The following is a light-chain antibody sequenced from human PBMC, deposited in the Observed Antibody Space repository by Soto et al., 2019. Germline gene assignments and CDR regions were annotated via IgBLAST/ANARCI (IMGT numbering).Light chain of an antibody. V-gene: IGKV1-39*01. J-gene: IGKJ4*01. CDR2: AAS. Sequence: DIQMTQSPSSLSASVGDRVTITCRASQSISNYLNWYQQKPGKAPKFLIYAASSLQSGVPSRFSGSGSGTDFTLTISSLQPEDFATYYCQQSFSTLLTFGGGTKVDIK. CDR3: QQSFSTLLT. CDR1: QSISNY.